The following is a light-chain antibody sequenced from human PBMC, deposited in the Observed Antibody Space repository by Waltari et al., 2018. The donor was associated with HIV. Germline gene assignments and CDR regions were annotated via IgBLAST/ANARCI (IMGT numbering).Light chain of an antibody. CDR2: EDN. Sequence: NFMLTQPHSVSGSPGKTVTISCTRSSGSIASNYVQWYPQRPGSAPTTVISEDNQRPSGVPERFSGSIDTSSTSASLSISGLKTEDEADYYCQSYDSSNVVFGGGTKLTVL. CDR1: SGSIASNY. J-gene: IGLJ2*01. V-gene: IGLV6-57*03. CDR3: QSYDSSNVV.